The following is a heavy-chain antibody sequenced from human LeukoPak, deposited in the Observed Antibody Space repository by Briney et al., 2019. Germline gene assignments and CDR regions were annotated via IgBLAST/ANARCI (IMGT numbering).Heavy chain of an antibody. V-gene: IGHV5-51*01. Sequence: GESLKISCKGSGFSLTNYWIGWARQMPGEGLEWMGIFYPGDSDTTYNPSFQGHVTISADKSISTAYLQWNSLKASDTGIYYCARQLSGPADYWGQGTLVTVSS. D-gene: IGHD5/OR15-5a*01. CDR3: ARQLSGPADY. J-gene: IGHJ4*02. CDR1: GFSLTNYW. CDR2: FYPGDSDT.